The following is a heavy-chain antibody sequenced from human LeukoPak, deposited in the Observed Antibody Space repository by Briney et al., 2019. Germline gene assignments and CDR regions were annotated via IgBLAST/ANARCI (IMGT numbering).Heavy chain of an antibody. CDR2: INPSGGST. CDR3: ASVVPAADYYYYYMDV. CDR1: GYTFTGYY. V-gene: IGHV1-46*01. D-gene: IGHD2-2*01. J-gene: IGHJ6*03. Sequence: ASVKVSCKASGYTFTGYYMHWVRQAPGQGLEWMGIINPSGGSTSYAQKFQGRVTITADESTSTAYMELSSLRSEDTAVYYCASVVPAADYYYYYMDVWGKGTTVTISS.